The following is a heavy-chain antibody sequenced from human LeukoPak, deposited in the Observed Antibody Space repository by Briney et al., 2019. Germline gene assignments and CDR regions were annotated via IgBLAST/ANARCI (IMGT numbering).Heavy chain of an antibody. J-gene: IGHJ4*02. D-gene: IGHD2-2*02. CDR2: ISSNGGST. V-gene: IGHV3-64*01. CDR1: GFTFSSYA. CDR3: ARQSSRYCSSTSCYIFDY. Sequence: PGGSLGLSCAASGFTFSSYAMHWVRQAPGKGLEYVSAISSNGGSTYYANSVKGRFTISRDNSKNTLYLQMGSLRAEDMAVYYCARQSSRYCSSTSCYIFDYWGQGTLVTVSS.